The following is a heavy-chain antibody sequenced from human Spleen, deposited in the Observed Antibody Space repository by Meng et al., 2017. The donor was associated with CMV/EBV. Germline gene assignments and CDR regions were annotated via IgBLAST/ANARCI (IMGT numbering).Heavy chain of an antibody. Sequence: GESLKISCAASGFTVSSNYMSWVRQAPGKGLEWVSVIYSGGSTYYADSVKGRFTISRDNSKNTLYLQMNSLRAEDTAVYYCAKDRSMTTVTTALSFDYWGQGTLVTVSS. CDR1: GFTVSSNY. V-gene: IGHV3-53*01. J-gene: IGHJ4*02. D-gene: IGHD4-17*01. CDR2: IYSGGST. CDR3: AKDRSMTTVTTALSFDY.